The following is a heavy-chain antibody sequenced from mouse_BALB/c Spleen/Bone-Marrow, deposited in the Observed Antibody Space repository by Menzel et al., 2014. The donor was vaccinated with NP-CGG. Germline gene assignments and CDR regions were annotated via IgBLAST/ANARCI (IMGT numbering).Heavy chain of an antibody. V-gene: IGHV5-6-2*01. J-gene: IGHJ2*01. CDR2: INSNGDNT. CDR3: AGSYYGSTFDY. CDR1: GFTFSSYY. Sequence: EVHLVESGGGLVKLGGSLKLSCAASGFTFSSYYMSWVRQTPEKRLELVAAINSNGDNTYYPDTVKGRFTISRDNAKNTLYLQMSSLKSEDTALYYCAGSYYGSTFDYWGQGTTLIVSS. D-gene: IGHD1-1*01.